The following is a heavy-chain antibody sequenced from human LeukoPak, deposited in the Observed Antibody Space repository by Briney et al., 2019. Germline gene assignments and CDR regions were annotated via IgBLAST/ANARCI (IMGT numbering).Heavy chain of an antibody. CDR2: IYTSGST. D-gene: IGHD3-9*01. Sequence: KPSETLSLTCTVSGGSISSYYWSWIRQPAGKGLEWIGRIYTSGSTNYNPSLKSRVTMSVDTSKNQFSLKLSSVTAADTAVYYCARGLYDILTGTLYYYYYMDVWGKGTTVTVSS. CDR1: GGSISSYY. J-gene: IGHJ6*03. CDR3: ARGLYDILTGTLYYYYYMDV. V-gene: IGHV4-4*07.